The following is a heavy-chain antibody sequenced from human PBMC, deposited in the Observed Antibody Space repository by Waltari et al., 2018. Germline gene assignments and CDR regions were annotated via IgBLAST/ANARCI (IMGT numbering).Heavy chain of an antibody. D-gene: IGHD2-21*02. J-gene: IGHJ5*02. CDR3: ARGGGGDWEWFDP. CDR2: IYYTGST. V-gene: IGHV4-59*01. CDR1: GGSISGFY. Sequence: QVQLQESGPSLLKPSETLSLICTVSGGSISGFYWSWVRQPPGKGLDWIGYIYYTGSTNFNPSLKSRVTMSVDPSKTQVSLKLSSVTAADTAFYYCARGGGGDWEWFDPWGQGTLVTVSS.